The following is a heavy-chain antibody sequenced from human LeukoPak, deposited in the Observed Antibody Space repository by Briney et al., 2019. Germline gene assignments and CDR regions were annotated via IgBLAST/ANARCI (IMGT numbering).Heavy chain of an antibody. CDR3: AREDFVVPPWFAP. D-gene: IGHD2-15*01. V-gene: IGHV1-2*02. J-gene: IGHJ5*02. CDR1: GYTFTGYY. CDR2: INPNSGGT. Sequence: ASVKVSCKASGYTFTGYYIHWVRQAPGQGLEWMGWINPNSGGTNYAQKFQGRVTMTRDTSISTAYMELSRLRSDDTAVYYCAREDFVVPPWFAPWPQRTLVTVSS.